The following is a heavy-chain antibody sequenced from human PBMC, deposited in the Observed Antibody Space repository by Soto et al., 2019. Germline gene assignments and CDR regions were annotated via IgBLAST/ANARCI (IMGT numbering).Heavy chain of an antibody. CDR3: ARAGNTGPYYFDY. Sequence: SETLSLTCTVSGGSVSSGTFYWGWIRQPPGKRLEWIATIHYGGITYYNPSLKSRVTISVDTSKNHFSLKLSSVTAADTAVYYCARAGNTGPYYFDYWGHGTLVTVSS. V-gene: IGHV4-39*02. CDR1: GGSVSSGTFY. CDR2: IHYGGIT. J-gene: IGHJ4*01. D-gene: IGHD2-8*02.